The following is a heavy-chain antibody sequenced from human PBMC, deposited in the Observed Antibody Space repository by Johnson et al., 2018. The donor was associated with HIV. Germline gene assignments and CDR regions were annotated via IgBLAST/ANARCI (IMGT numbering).Heavy chain of an antibody. J-gene: IGHJ3*01. CDR1: GFTFSSYG. CDR2: LRSDGSNK. CDR3: AKEGSTVI. Sequence: QVQLVESGGGVVQPGGSLRLSCAASGFTFSSYGMHWVRQAPGKGLEWVAFLRSDGSNKYYVDSVKGRLTISRDNSKNTLYLQMNSLGAEDTAVYYCAKEGSTVIWGQGTMVTVSS. V-gene: IGHV3-30*02. D-gene: IGHD4-11*01.